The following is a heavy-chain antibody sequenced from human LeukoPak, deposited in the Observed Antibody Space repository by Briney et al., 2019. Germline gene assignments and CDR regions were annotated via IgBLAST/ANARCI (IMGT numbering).Heavy chain of an antibody. CDR3: ASASINYGGNSDLQH. CDR1: GFTFSSYA. J-gene: IGHJ1*01. V-gene: IGHV3-66*01. CDR2: IYSGGST. Sequence: GGSLRLSCAASGFTFSSYAMHWVRQAPGKGLEWVSVIYSGGSTYYADSVKGRFTISRDNSKNTLYLQMNSLRAEDTAVYYCASASINYGGNSDLQHWGQGTLVTVSS. D-gene: IGHD4-23*01.